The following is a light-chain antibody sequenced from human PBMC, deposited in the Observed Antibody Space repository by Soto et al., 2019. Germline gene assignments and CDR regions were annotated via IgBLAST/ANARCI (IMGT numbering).Light chain of an antibody. CDR1: SSDAVGYNY. J-gene: IGLJ3*02. CDR3: SSYTTSGTPV. V-gene: IGLV2-14*01. CDR2: EVS. Sequence: QSVLTQPASVSGSPGQSITISCTGTSSDAVGYNYLSWYQQHPGKAPRVMIYEVSNRPSGVSNRFSGSKSGNTASLTISGLQAEDEADYFCSSYTTSGTPVFGGGTKLTVL.